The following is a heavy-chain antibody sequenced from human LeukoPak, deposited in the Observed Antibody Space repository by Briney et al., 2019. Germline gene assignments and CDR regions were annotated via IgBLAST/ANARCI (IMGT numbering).Heavy chain of an antibody. CDR1: GFTFDDYA. CDR3: AKDKSHSSWTSRFYYYAMDV. D-gene: IGHD6-13*01. J-gene: IGHJ6*02. Sequence: GRSLRLSCAASGFTFDDYAMHWVRQAPGKGLEWVSGISWKSGSIGYADSVKGRFTISRDNAKNSLYLQMNSLRAEDTALYYCAKDKSHSSWTSRFYYYAMDVWGQGTTVTVPS. CDR2: ISWKSGSI. V-gene: IGHV3-9*01.